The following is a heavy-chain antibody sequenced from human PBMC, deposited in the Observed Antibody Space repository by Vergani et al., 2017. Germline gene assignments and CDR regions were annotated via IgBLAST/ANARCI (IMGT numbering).Heavy chain of an antibody. D-gene: IGHD3-3*01. J-gene: IGHJ4*02. Sequence: QVQLVQSGAEVKKPGASVKVSCKASGYTFTSYGISWVRQAPGQGLEWMGWISAYNGNTNYAQKLQGRVTMTKDTSTSRAYMELRSLRSDDTAVYHCARVGPSTYYDFWGGYYCLGYFDYWGQGTLVTVSS. CDR1: GYTFTSYG. CDR3: ARVGPSTYYDFWGGYYCLGYFDY. V-gene: IGHV1-18*01. CDR2: ISAYNGNT.